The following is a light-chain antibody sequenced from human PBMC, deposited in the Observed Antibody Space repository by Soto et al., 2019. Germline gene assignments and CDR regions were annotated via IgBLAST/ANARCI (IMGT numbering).Light chain of an antibody. Sequence: EIVLTQSPGTLSLSAGERATLSCRASQSLRSSYLAWYQQKPGQAPRLLIYGASNRATDIPDRFSGSGSGTDFSLAISRLEPEDSAVYYCLQYDTSPRTFGQGTKVVIK. J-gene: IGKJ1*01. CDR3: LQYDTSPRT. V-gene: IGKV3-20*01. CDR2: GAS. CDR1: QSLRSSY.